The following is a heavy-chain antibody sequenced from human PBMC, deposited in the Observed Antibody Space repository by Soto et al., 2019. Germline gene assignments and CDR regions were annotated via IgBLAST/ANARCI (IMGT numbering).Heavy chain of an antibody. V-gene: IGHV6-1*01. Sequence: SQTLSLTCAISGDSVSSNSAAWNWIRQPPSRGLEWLGRTYYRSKWYNDYAVSVESRITINPDPSKNQFSLQLNSVTPEDTAVYFCARGLNYYDSGSPSYGLDVWGQGTTVTVSS. CDR2: TYYRSKWYN. J-gene: IGHJ6*02. CDR1: GDSVSSNSAA. D-gene: IGHD3-10*01. CDR3: ARGLNYYDSGSPSYGLDV.